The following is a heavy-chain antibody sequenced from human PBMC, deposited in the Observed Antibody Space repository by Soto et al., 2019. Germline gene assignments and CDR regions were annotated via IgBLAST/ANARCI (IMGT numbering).Heavy chain of an antibody. V-gene: IGHV4-30-4*01. D-gene: IGHD2-2*01. Sequence: SQTLSLTCTVSGGSISSGDYYWSWIRQPPGKGLEWIGYIYYSGSTYYNPSLKSRVTISVDTSKNQFSLKLSSVTAADTAVYYCARDDQYYYYGMDVWGQGTTVTVSS. CDR2: IYYSGST. CDR3: ARDDQYYYYGMDV. J-gene: IGHJ6*02. CDR1: GGSISSGDYY.